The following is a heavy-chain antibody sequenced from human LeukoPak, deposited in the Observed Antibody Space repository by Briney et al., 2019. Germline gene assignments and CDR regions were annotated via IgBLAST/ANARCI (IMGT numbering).Heavy chain of an antibody. Sequence: ASVKVSCKASGYTFTSYGFSWVRQAPGQGLEWMGWISAYNGDTKYALNLQGRVTMTTDTSTSTAYMELSSLRSEDTAVYYCARDLPPEAAFDIWGQGTMVTVSS. J-gene: IGHJ3*02. CDR2: ISAYNGDT. CDR3: ARDLPPEAAFDI. V-gene: IGHV1-18*01. D-gene: IGHD5/OR15-5a*01. CDR1: GYTFTSYG.